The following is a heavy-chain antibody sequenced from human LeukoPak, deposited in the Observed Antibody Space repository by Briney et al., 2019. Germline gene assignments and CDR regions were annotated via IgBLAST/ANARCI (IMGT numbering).Heavy chain of an antibody. CDR3: AKDRNSGSYFDY. Sequence: GASVKVSFKASGYTFTSYGISWVRQAPGQGLEWMGWISAYNGNTNYAQKLQGRVTMTTDTSTSTAYMELRSLRSDDTAVYYCAKDRNSGSYFDYWGQGTLVTVSS. V-gene: IGHV1-18*01. J-gene: IGHJ4*02. D-gene: IGHD1-26*01. CDR1: GYTFTSYG. CDR2: ISAYNGNT.